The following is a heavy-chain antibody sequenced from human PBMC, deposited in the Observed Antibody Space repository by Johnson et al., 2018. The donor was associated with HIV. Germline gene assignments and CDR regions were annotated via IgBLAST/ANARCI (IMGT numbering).Heavy chain of an antibody. CDR3: ARDPEIAARADAFDI. Sequence: VQLVESGGGLVKPGGSLRLSCAASGLSFSNFGIHWVRQAPGKGLEWVANIKQDGSEKYYVDSVKGRFTISRDNAKNSLYLQLNSLRAEDTAVYYCARDPEIAARADAFDIWGQGTMVTVSS. CDR2: IKQDGSEK. J-gene: IGHJ3*02. D-gene: IGHD6-6*01. V-gene: IGHV3-7*03. CDR1: GLSFSNFG.